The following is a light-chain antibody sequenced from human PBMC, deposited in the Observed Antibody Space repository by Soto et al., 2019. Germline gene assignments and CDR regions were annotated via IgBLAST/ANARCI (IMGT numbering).Light chain of an antibody. CDR2: EVS. J-gene: IGLJ1*01. CDR1: SSDVGGYKF. V-gene: IGLV2-14*01. Sequence: QSALTQPPSASGSPGQSVTISCTGTSSDVGGYKFVSWYQQHPGKAPKLMIYEVSHRPLGVSARFSASKSGNTASLTISGLQAEDEAAYYCSSYTTSSFYVFGTGTKLTVL. CDR3: SSYTTSSFYV.